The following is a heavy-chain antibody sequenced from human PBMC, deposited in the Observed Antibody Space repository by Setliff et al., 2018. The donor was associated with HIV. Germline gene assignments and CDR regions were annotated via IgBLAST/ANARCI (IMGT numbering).Heavy chain of an antibody. CDR2: IHHSGTA. Sequence: SETLSLTCTVSGGSITRTPYYWGWIRQPPGKGLEWIGSIHHSGTAYDNPSLKSRVTISVDPSKNQILLRLSFVTAADTAVYYCAKNFYSSPWSPLDYWGQGTLVTVSS. J-gene: IGHJ4*02. D-gene: IGHD6-19*01. CDR3: AKNFYSSPWSPLDY. CDR1: GGSITRTPYY. V-gene: IGHV4-39*01.